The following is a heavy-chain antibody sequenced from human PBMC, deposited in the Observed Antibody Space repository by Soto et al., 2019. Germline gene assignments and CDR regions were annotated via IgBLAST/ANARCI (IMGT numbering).Heavy chain of an antibody. CDR3: ATGDSGYEALEDYYYYYYMDV. D-gene: IGHD5-12*01. V-gene: IGHV5-51*01. Sequence: PGESLKISCKGSGYSFTSYWIGWVRQMPGKGLEWMGIIYPGDSDTRYSPSFQGQVTISADKSISTAYLQWSSLKASDTAMYYCATGDSGYEALEDYYYYYYMDVWGKGTTVTVSS. CDR1: GYSFTSYW. J-gene: IGHJ6*03. CDR2: IYPGDSDT.